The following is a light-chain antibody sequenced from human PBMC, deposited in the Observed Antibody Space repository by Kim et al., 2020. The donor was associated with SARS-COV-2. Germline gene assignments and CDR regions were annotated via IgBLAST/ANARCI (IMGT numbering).Light chain of an antibody. CDR2: GAS. J-gene: IGKJ4*01. CDR1: QSVSSSY. CDR3: QQYGTSPLT. Sequence: SPGERATRSCRASQSVSSSYLAWYQQKPGQAPRIIIFGASSRATGIPDRFSGSGSGTDFTLTIRRLEPEDFAVYYCQQYGTSPLTFGGGTKVDIK. V-gene: IGKV3-20*01.